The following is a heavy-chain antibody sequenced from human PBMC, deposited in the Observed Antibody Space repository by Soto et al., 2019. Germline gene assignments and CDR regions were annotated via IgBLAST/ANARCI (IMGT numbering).Heavy chain of an antibody. J-gene: IGHJ6*03. Sequence: ASVKLSCQASGYTFTSYAMHWVRQAPGQRLEWMGWINAGNGNTKYSQKFQGRVTITRDTSASTAYMELSSLRSEDTAVYYCARDTPYDILTGYDNYYYYYYMDVWGKGTTVTVSS. D-gene: IGHD3-9*01. V-gene: IGHV1-3*01. CDR2: INAGNGNT. CDR3: ARDTPYDILTGYDNYYYYYYMDV. CDR1: GYTFTSYA.